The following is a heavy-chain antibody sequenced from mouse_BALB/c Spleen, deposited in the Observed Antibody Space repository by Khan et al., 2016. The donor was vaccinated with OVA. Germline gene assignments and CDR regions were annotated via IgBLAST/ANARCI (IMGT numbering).Heavy chain of an antibody. CDR1: GYTFTNYG. D-gene: IGHD1-3*01. CDR3: ARSNDNHWCAY. V-gene: IGHV9-3-1*01. CDR2: INTYIGEP. J-gene: IGHJ3*01. Sequence: QIQLVQSGPELKKPGETVKISCRASGYTFTNYGMNWVKQAPGQGLKWMGWINTYIGEPTYADDFKGRFAFSLEASASTAYLQINNLKNEDTATYCCARSNDNHWCAYWGQGTLVTVSA.